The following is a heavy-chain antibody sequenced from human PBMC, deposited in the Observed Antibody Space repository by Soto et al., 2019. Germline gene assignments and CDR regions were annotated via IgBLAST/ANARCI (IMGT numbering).Heavy chain of an antibody. CDR3: AIEASYFEYFFDY. Sequence: EVQVLESGGGLIQPGGSLRLSCAASGFTFSIYGMSWVRQAPGEGLEWVSTISGSGGGTYYADSVKGRFAISRDNSKNSLYLQMNSLRAEDTAVYYCAIEASYFEYFFDYWGQGTLVSVST. CDR1: GFTFSIYG. D-gene: IGHD2-21*01. CDR2: ISGSGGGT. V-gene: IGHV3-23*01. J-gene: IGHJ4*02.